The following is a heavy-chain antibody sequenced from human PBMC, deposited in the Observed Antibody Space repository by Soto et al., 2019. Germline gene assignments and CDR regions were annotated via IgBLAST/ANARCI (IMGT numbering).Heavy chain of an antibody. J-gene: IGHJ6*03. CDR2: MNPNSGNT. D-gene: IGHD3-10*01. Sequence: ASVKVSCKASGYTFTSYDINWVRQATGQGLEWMGWMNPNSGNTGYAQKFQGRVTMTRNTSISTAYMELGSLRSEDTAVYYCARTPSGSYREYYYYYYMDVWGKGTTVTVSS. CDR3: ARTPSGSYREYYYYYYMDV. V-gene: IGHV1-8*01. CDR1: GYTFTSYD.